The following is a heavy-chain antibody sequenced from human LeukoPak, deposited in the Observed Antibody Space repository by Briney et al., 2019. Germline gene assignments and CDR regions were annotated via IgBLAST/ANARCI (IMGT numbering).Heavy chain of an antibody. CDR2: IYPGDSDT. Sequence: GESLKISCKGSGYSFTSYWIGWVRQMPGKGLEWMGIIYPGDSDTRYSPSFQGQVTISADKSISTAYLQWSSLKASDTAMYYCARPQPNAYCGGDCAFDIWGQGTMVTVSS. CDR3: ARPQPNAYCGGDCAFDI. V-gene: IGHV5-51*01. D-gene: IGHD2-21*01. CDR1: GYSFTSYW. J-gene: IGHJ3*02.